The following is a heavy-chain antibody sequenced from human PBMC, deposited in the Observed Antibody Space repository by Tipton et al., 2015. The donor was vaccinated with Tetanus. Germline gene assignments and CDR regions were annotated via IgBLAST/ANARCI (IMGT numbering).Heavy chain of an antibody. Sequence: LRLSCTVSSASISSSDFSWGWIRQPPGGGLEWIGTVYYSGSTYYNPSLKSRVAISVDTSKNPFSLRLSSVTAADTAVYYCARLSIASTGTYGLTFYYGMDVWGPGTTVTVSS. D-gene: IGHD6-13*01. V-gene: IGHV4-39*02. J-gene: IGHJ6*02. CDR3: ARLSIASTGTYGLTFYYGMDV. CDR1: SASISSSDFS. CDR2: VYYSGST.